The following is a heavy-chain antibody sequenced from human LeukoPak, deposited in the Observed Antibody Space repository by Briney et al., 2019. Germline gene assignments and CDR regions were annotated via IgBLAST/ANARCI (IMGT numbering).Heavy chain of an antibody. D-gene: IGHD6-13*01. V-gene: IGHV3-23*01. CDR1: GFTFSTSA. Sequence: PGGSLRLSCAGSGFTFSTSAMYWVRQAPGKGLEWVSTIGGSGGNTYYADSVKGRFTISRDNSKDTLYLQMNNLRGEDTAVYFCAKDLAAAGTRGQGTLVTVPS. J-gene: IGHJ4*02. CDR3: AKDLAAAGT. CDR2: IGGSGGNT.